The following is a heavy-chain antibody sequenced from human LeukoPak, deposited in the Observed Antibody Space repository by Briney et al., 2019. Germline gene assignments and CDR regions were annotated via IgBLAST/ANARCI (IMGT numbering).Heavy chain of an antibody. J-gene: IGHJ4*02. CDR3: AKWTAVVVTATTYFDY. D-gene: IGHD2-21*02. CDR2: ISGSGGST. Sequence: GGSLRLSCAASGFTFSSYAMSWVRLAPGKGLEWVSAISGSGGSTYYADSVEGRFTISRDNSKNTLYLQMNSLRAEDTAVYYCAKWTAVVVTATTYFDYWGQGTLVTVSS. V-gene: IGHV3-23*01. CDR1: GFTFSSYA.